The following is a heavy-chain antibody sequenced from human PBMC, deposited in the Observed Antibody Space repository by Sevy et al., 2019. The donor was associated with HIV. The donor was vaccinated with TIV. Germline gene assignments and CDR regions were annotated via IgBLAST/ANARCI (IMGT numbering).Heavy chain of an antibody. CDR2: IQYSGSN. D-gene: IGHD6-19*01. CDR3: AGETVPGTID. CDR1: GSSINSGGYY. J-gene: IGHJ4*02. V-gene: IGHV4-31*03. Sequence: SETLSLTCTVSGSSINSGGYYWNWIRHHPGKGLEWIGYIQYSGSNYYNTSLKSRITISLDTSKNQFSLKVTSVTAADTAVYYCAGETVPGTIDWGQGALVTVSS.